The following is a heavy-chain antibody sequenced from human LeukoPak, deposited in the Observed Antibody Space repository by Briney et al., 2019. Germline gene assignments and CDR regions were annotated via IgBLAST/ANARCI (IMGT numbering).Heavy chain of an antibody. Sequence: GGSLRLSCAASGFTFSSYWMHWVRQAPGKGLVWVSRINSDGSSTSYADSVKGRFTISRDNAKSTLYLQMNSLRAEDTAVYYCASPDVAWGTYSSGWNLAWGQGTLVTVSS. CDR1: GFTFSSYW. CDR3: ASPDVAWGTYSSGWNLA. CDR2: INSDGSST. J-gene: IGHJ4*02. V-gene: IGHV3-74*01. D-gene: IGHD6-19*01.